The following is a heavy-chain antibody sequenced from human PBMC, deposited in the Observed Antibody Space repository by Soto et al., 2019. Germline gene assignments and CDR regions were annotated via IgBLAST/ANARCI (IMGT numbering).Heavy chain of an antibody. CDR3: ARVRGKKLRYFDWLPHYFDY. V-gene: IGHV4-31*03. Sequence: TVSGGSISSGGSYWSWIRQHPGKGLEWIGYIYYSGSTYYNPSLKSRVTISVDTSKNQFSLKLSSVTAADTAVYYCARVRGKKLRYFDWLPHYFDYWGQGTLVTVSS. D-gene: IGHD3-9*01. J-gene: IGHJ4*02. CDR2: IYYSGST. CDR1: GGSISSGGSY.